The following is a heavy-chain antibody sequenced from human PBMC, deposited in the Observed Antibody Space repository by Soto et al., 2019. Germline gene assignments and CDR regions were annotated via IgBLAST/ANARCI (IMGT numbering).Heavy chain of an antibody. J-gene: IGHJ1*01. CDR2: LSVSGGLT. CDR3: AKQTSRSYYSEEYFQH. V-gene: IGHV3-23*01. Sequence: EVQLLESGGNLVHPGGSLRLSCAAFGCTFSNYVMGWVRQAPGKGLEWVSTLSVSGGLTYYADSVKGRFTISRDNPKSTLYMQMNGLSVEDTAVYYCAKQTSRSYYSEEYFQHWGQGTLVTISS. D-gene: IGHD1-26*01. CDR1: GCTFSNYV.